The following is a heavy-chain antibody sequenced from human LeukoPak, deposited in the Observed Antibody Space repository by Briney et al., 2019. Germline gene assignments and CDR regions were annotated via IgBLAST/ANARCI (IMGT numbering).Heavy chain of an antibody. J-gene: IGHJ5*02. CDR1: DGYIRRGGYY. V-gene: IGHV4-31*11. CDR3: ARVGGSTPGEFEP. Sequence: PPQTQSFTCAIPDGYIRRGGYYWNWIRRHPGKGLEWIGYIYYSGRTYYNLSLKSRVTISVDTSKNQFPLQLSYVTSADTALYYCARVGGSTPGEFEPWGRGTLVSVSS. CDR2: IYYSGRT. D-gene: IGHD3-16*01.